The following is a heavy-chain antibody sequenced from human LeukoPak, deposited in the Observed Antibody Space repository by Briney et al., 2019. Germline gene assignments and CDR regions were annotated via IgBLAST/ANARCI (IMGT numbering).Heavy chain of an antibody. CDR2: ISTSSSYI. J-gene: IGHJ6*02. CDR3: ATGGYSSSYGMDV. CDR1: GFTFSDFA. V-gene: IGHV3-21*01. Sequence: GGSLRLSCAASGFTFSDFAMNWVRQAPGKGLEWVSSISTSSSYIYYADSVEGRFTISRDNAKNSLYLQMNSLRAEDTAVYYCATGGYSSSYGMDVWGQGTTVTVSS. D-gene: IGHD6-6*01.